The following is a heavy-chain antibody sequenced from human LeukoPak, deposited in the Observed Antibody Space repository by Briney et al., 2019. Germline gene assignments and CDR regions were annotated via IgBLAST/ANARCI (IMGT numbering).Heavy chain of an antibody. CDR2: IYHSGRT. CDR3: ARHAAFAEYQSHLTHFDY. Sequence: SETLSLTCTVSGGSISSYYWSWIRQPPGKGLEWIGYIYHSGRTNYSPSLKSRVTISVDTSKNQFSLKLSSVTATDTAVYYCARHAAFAEYQSHLTHFDYWGQGTLVTVSS. V-gene: IGHV4-59*08. D-gene: IGHD2-2*01. CDR1: GGSISSYY. J-gene: IGHJ4*02.